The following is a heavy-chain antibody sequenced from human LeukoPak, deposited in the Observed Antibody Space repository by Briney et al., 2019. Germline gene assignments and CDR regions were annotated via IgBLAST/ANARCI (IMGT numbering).Heavy chain of an antibody. CDR2: FERGGHT. CDR3: AKGDTDCTCPGY. Sequence: GGSLRLSCAASGFIVSSTYMSWVRQTPGKGLEWVSTFERGGHTAYADSVKGRFTISRDVSDNTIYLQMNSLRVEDTAVYYCAKGDTDCTCPGYWGQGTLVTVSS. J-gene: IGHJ4*02. CDR1: GFIVSSTY. V-gene: IGHV3-53*01. D-gene: IGHD2-21*02.